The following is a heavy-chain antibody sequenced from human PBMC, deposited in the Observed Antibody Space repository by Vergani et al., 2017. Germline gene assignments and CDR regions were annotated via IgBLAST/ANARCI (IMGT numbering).Heavy chain of an antibody. CDR1: GFTFSRHW. Sequence: EVQLVESGGGLVQPGGSLRLSCAASGFTFSRHWMHWVSQAPGKGLVWVSRVNPEGTNTPYADSVKGRFTISRDNAKNMMYLQLNSLRDEDTAGYYCARDGGIDAEGTELDYWGQGTLVTVSS. CDR3: ARDGGIDAEGTELDY. CDR2: VNPEGTNT. D-gene: IGHD3-16*01. J-gene: IGHJ4*02. V-gene: IGHV3-74*01.